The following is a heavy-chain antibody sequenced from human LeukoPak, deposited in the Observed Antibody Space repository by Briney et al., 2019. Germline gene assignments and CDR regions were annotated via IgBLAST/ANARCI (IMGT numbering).Heavy chain of an antibody. CDR1: GFTFSSYA. D-gene: IGHD2-15*01. CDR2: ISYDGSNK. CDR3: ARDLRIVVVVAATSYYYYGMDV. J-gene: IGHJ6*02. Sequence: GGSLRLSCAASGFTFSSYAMHWVRQAPGKGLEWVAVISYDGSNKYYADSVKGRFTISRDNSKNTLYLQMNSLRAEDTAVYYCARDLRIVVVVAATSYYYYGMDVWGQGTTVTVSS. V-gene: IGHV3-30-3*01.